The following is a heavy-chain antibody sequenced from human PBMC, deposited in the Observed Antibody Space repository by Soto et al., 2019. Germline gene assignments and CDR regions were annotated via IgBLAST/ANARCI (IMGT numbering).Heavy chain of an antibody. CDR1: GYTFTSYD. J-gene: IGHJ4*02. Sequence: ASVKVSCKASGYTFTSYDINWVRQATGQGLEWMGWMNPNSGNTGYAQKFQERVTITRDMSTSTAYMELSSLRSEDTAVYYCAAYYGSGSYYKFDYWGQGTLVTVSS. CDR3: AAYYGSGSYYKFDY. V-gene: IGHV1-8*01. CDR2: MNPNSGNT. D-gene: IGHD3-10*01.